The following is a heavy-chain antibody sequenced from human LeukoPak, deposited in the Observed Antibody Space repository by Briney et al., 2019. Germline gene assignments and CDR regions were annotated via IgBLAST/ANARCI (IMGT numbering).Heavy chain of an antibody. CDR2: IHTSGST. Sequence: SETLSLTCTVSGGSISSGSYYWSWIRQPAGKGLEWIGRIHTSGSTNYNPSLKSRVTISVDTSKNQFSLKLSSVTAADTAVYYCARDRSMIVTNWGQGTLVTVSS. D-gene: IGHD3-22*01. CDR3: ARDRSMIVTN. V-gene: IGHV4-61*02. CDR1: GGSISSGSYY. J-gene: IGHJ4*02.